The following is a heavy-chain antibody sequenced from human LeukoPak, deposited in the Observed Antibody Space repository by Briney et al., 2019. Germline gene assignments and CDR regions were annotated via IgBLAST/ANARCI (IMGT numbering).Heavy chain of an antibody. D-gene: IGHD3-22*01. V-gene: IGHV3-23*01. CDR2: ITGDDDRA. Sequence: GGSLRLSCAASGFTFTSVAMTWVRQAPGKGLEWVSIITGDDDRAYYADSVQGRFTISRDNSRNTLYLQMNSLRVEDTAIYYCARDRPNYYGTNGHYYRRDGDYWGQGTLVTVSS. J-gene: IGHJ4*02. CDR3: ARDRPNYYGTNGHYYRRDGDY. CDR1: GFTFTSVA.